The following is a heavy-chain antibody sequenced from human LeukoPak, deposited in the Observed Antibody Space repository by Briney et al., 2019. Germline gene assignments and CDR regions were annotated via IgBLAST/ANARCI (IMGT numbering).Heavy chain of an antibody. CDR3: ARHDSTWNY. D-gene: IGHD5/OR15-5a*01. CDR2: KDYSGST. V-gene: IGHV4-59*08. CDR1: GGSISRYY. J-gene: IGHJ4*02. Sequence: SETLSLTCTVSGGSISRYYWSWIRQPPGKGLEWIGYKDYSGSTNYNRSLKSRVTISVDTSKNQFSLKLSSVTAADTAVYYCARHDSTWNYWGQGTLVTVSS.